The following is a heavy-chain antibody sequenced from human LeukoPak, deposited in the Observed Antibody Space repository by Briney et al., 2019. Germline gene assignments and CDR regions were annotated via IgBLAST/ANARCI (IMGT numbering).Heavy chain of an antibody. V-gene: IGHV3-30-3*01. J-gene: IGHJ4*02. CDR1: GFTFSSYA. CDR2: ISYDGSNK. D-gene: IGHD3-22*01. CDR3: ARGGLPMIVVVIAFDY. Sequence: SGGSLRLSCAASGFTFSSYAMHWVRQAPGKGLEWVAVISYDGSNKYYADSVKGRFTISRDNSKNTLYLQMNSLRAEDTAVYYCARGGLPMIVVVIAFDYWGQGTLVTVSS.